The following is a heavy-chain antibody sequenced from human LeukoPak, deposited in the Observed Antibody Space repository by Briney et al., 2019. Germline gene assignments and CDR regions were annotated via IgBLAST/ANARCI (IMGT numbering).Heavy chain of an antibody. Sequence: GGSLRLSCAASGFTFSSYAMSWVRQAPGKGLEWVSAISGSGGSTYYADSVKGRFTISRDNSKNTLYLQMNSLRAEDTAVYYCAKDAGAAGRYYYYYYGMDVWGQGTTVTVSS. CDR2: ISGSGGST. CDR3: AKDAGAAGRYYYYYYGMDV. D-gene: IGHD6-13*01. CDR1: GFTFSSYA. J-gene: IGHJ6*02. V-gene: IGHV3-23*01.